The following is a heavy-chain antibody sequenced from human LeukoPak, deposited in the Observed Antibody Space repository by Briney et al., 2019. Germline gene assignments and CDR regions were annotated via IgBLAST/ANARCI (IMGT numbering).Heavy chain of an antibody. CDR1: GGSISSYY. CDR3: AREGGLLWFGGPAGVFDP. V-gene: IGHV4-59*01. Sequence: PSETLSLTCTVSGGSISSYYWSWIRQPPGKGLEWIGYIYYSGSTNYNPSLKSRVTISVDTSKNQFSLKLSSVTAADTAVYYCAREGGLLWFGGPAGVFDPWGQGTRVTVSS. D-gene: IGHD3-10*01. J-gene: IGHJ5*02. CDR2: IYYSGST.